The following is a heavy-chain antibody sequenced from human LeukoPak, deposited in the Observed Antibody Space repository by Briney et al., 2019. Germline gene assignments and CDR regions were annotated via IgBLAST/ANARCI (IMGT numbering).Heavy chain of an antibody. CDR2: ISSSGSTI. V-gene: IGHV3-11*04. CDR3: TRDPNSYGREGDY. Sequence: GGSLRLSCAASGFTFSDYYMTWIRQAPGKGLEWVSYISSSGSTIYYADSVKGRFTVSRDNAKNSLYLQMNSLRAEDTAVYYYTRDPNSYGREGDYSAPGTLVTVSS. J-gene: IGHJ4*02. CDR1: GFTFSDYY. D-gene: IGHD5-18*01.